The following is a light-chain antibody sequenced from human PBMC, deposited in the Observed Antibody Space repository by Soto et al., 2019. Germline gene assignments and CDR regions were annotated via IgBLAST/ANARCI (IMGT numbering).Light chain of an antibody. CDR3: QQYYGTPVT. CDR1: QNINNW. CDR2: AAS. V-gene: IGKV1-5*01. J-gene: IGKJ1*01. Sequence: DIQMTQSRSILSASVGDRVTITCRASQNINNWLAWYQQKPGKAPKLLIYAASSLQSGVPSRFSGSGSGTDFTLTISSLQAEDVAIYYCQQYYGTPVTFGQGTKVDI.